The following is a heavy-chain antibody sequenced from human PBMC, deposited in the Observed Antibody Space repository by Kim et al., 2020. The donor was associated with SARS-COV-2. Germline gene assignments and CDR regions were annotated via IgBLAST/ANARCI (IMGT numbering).Heavy chain of an antibody. D-gene: IGHD2-2*01. J-gene: IGHJ6*02. CDR2: LNTDGSTT. CDR3: ARAGPGYCSSTSCKYGMDV. Sequence: GGSLRLSCATSGFTFSSYWMYWVRQSSGKGLVWVSRLNTDGSTTNYAGSVTGRFTISRENAKNTLYLQMNSLRAEDTAVYYCARAGPGYCSSTSCKYGMDVWGHGTTVTVSS. CDR1: GFTFSSYW. V-gene: IGHV3-74*01.